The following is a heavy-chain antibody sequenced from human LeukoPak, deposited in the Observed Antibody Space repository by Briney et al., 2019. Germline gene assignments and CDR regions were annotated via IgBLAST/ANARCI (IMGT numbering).Heavy chain of an antibody. CDR3: ARVAGPFDY. D-gene: IGHD6-19*01. Sequence: GVSLRLSCAAFGFTFSSSGMNWVRQAPGKGLEWVSYISSVSNTIYSADSVKGRFIISRDNAKNSLYLQMNSLRAEDTAVYYCARVAGPFDYWGQGTLVTVSS. CDR1: GFTFSSSG. V-gene: IGHV3-48*01. CDR2: ISSVSNTI. J-gene: IGHJ4*02.